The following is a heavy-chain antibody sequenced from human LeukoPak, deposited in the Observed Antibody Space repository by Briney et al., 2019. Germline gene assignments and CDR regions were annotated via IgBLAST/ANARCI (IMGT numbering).Heavy chain of an antibody. V-gene: IGHV3-23*01. CDR3: AKDRIAARLFDY. CDR1: GFTFSSYA. CDR2: ISGSGGST. J-gene: IGHJ4*02. D-gene: IGHD6-6*01. Sequence: AGGSLRLSCAASGFTFSSYAMSWVRQAPGKGLEWVSAISGSGGSTYYADSVKGRFTISRDNSKNTLYLQMNSLRAEDTAVYYCAKDRIAARLFDYWGQGTLVIVSS.